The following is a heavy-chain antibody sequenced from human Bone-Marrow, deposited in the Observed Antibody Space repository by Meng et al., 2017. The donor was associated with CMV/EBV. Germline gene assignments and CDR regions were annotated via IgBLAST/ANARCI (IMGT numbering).Heavy chain of an antibody. Sequence: GESLKISCAASGFTFSSYSMNWVRQAPGKGLEWVSSISSSSSYIYYADSVKGRFTISRDNAKNSLYLQMNSLRAEDTAVYYCANRDFWSGYGIDYWGQGTLVTVSS. CDR2: ISSSSSYI. CDR3: ANRDFWSGYGIDY. J-gene: IGHJ4*02. V-gene: IGHV3-21*04. CDR1: GFTFSSYS. D-gene: IGHD3-3*01.